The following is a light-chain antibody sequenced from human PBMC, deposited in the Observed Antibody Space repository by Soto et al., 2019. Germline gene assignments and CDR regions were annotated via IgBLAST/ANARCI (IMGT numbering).Light chain of an antibody. CDR3: QSYDSRLTGSKV. V-gene: IGLV1-40*01. Sequence: QSALTQPPSVSGAPGQRVTISCTGSSSNIGAGFDVHWYQQLPGTAPKLLIYGNSNRPSGVPDRFSGSRSGTSASLAITGLQAEDEADYYCQSYDSRLTGSKVFGSGTK. J-gene: IGLJ1*01. CDR2: GNS. CDR1: SSNIGAGFD.